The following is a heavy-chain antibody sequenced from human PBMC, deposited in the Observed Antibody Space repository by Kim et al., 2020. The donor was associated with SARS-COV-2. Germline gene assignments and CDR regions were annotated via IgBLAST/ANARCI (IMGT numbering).Heavy chain of an antibody. CDR3: AKDLFGLDFDAFDI. V-gene: IGHV3-9*01. D-gene: IGHD3-3*01. Sequence: PGGSLRLSCVASGFNFGDYAMHWVRQGPGKGLEWVSGMTWNSGNIAYADSVKGRFTISRDNGKDSLYLQMNSLRAEDTALYYCAKDLFGLDFDAFDIWGQGTMVFVSP. CDR2: MTWNSGNI. J-gene: IGHJ3*02. CDR1: GFNFGDYA.